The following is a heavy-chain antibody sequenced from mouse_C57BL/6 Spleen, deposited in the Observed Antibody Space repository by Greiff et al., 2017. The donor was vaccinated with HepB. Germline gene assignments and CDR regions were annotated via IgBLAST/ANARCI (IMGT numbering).Heavy chain of an antibody. CDR1: GYAFSSSW. CDR2: IYPGDGDT. V-gene: IGHV1-82*01. D-gene: IGHD3-3*01. J-gene: IGHJ4*01. CDR3: ARRGWAHDAMDY. Sequence: QVQLKQSGPELVKPGASVKISCKASGYAFSSSWMNWVKQRPGKGLEWIGRIYPGDGDTNYNGKFKGKATLTADKSSSTAHMQLSSLTSEDSAVYFCARRGWAHDAMDYWGQGTSVTVSS.